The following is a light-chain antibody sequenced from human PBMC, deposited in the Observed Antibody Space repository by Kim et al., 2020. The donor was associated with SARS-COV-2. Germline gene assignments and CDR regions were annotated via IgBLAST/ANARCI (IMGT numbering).Light chain of an antibody. CDR1: QSVGNS. V-gene: IGKV3-11*01. J-gene: IGKJ4*01. CDR2: ETS. CDR3: QQRYNWPLT. Sequence: LSPGERATLSCRASQSVGNSLAWFQQKPGQAPRLLIFETSNRATGISARFSGIGSGTAFTLTISSLEPEDFAVYYCQQRYNWPLTFGGGTKVDIK.